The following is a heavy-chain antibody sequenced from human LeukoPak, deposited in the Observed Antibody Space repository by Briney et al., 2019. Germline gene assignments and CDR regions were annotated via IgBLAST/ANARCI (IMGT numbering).Heavy chain of an antibody. CDR1: GFTFSDYA. V-gene: IGHV3-23*01. CDR3: AKDRSSGGSCYNF. CDR2: VGSSGTST. J-gene: IGHJ4*02. Sequence: GGSLRLSCAASGFTFSDYAMTWVRQAPGKGLEWVSTVGSSGTSTYYADSVKGRFTISRDNSNNTLYLQMNSLRAEDTAVYYCAKDRSSGGSCYNFWGQGTLVTVSS. D-gene: IGHD2-15*01.